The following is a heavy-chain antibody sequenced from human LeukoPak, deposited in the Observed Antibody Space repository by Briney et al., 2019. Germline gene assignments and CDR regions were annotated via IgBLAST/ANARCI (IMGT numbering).Heavy chain of an antibody. Sequence: SETLSLTCTASGGSIYSSSYYWGWIRQSPGKGLEWIGSIYYSGSTYYNPSLKSRVTISVDASKNQFSLKLTSVTAADTAVYYCARTSYYGSGSYDYWGQGTLVTVSS. CDR3: ARTSYYGSGSYDY. CDR1: GGSIYSSSYY. D-gene: IGHD3-10*01. J-gene: IGHJ4*02. CDR2: IYYSGST. V-gene: IGHV4-39*01.